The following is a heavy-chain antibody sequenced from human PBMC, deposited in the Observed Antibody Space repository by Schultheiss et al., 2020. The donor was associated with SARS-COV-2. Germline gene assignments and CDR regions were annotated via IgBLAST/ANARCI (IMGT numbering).Heavy chain of an antibody. J-gene: IGHJ4*02. Sequence: ASVKVSCKASGYTFTSYAMHWVRQAPGQRLEWMGWINAGNGNTNSAQKLQGRVTMTTDTSTSTAYMELRSLRSDDTAVYYCAKDRLRGGVVTPVIFDYWGQGTLVTVSS. V-gene: IGHV1-3*01. D-gene: IGHD4-23*01. CDR2: INAGNGNT. CDR3: AKDRLRGGVVTPVIFDY. CDR1: GYTFTSYA.